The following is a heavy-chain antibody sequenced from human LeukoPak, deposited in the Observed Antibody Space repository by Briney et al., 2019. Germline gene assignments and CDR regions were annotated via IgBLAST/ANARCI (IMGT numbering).Heavy chain of an antibody. CDR2: IYHSGST. Sequence: SGTLSLTCAVSGGSISSSNWWSWIRQPPGKGLEWIGEIYHSGSTNYNPSLKSRVTISVDKSKTQFSLKLSSVTAADTAVYYCTYYDFWSGYYPTDYWGQGTLVTVSS. CDR1: GGSISSSNW. V-gene: IGHV4-4*02. D-gene: IGHD3-3*01. J-gene: IGHJ4*02. CDR3: TYYDFWSGYYPTDY.